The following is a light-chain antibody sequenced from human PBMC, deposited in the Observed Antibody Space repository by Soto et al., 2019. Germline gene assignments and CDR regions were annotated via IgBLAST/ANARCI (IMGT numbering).Light chain of an antibody. CDR1: QSISTY. V-gene: IGKV1-39*01. CDR2: AAS. J-gene: IGKJ1*01. CDR3: QQSYSTPVA. Sequence: DIQITQSPSSLSASVGDRVTITCRAGQSISTYLHWYQQKPGKAPNLLIYAASTLQSGVPSRFSGSGSGTDFTLTISSLQPEDFATYYCQQSYSTPVAFGQGTKVDIK.